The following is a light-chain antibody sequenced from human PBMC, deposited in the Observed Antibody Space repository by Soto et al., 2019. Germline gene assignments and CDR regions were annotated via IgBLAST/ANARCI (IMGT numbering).Light chain of an antibody. V-gene: IGLV2-14*04. CDR2: DVS. Sequence: IINNCTGTSSDGGGYNYVSWYQQHPGKPPKVMIYDVSVRPPGVSNRFSGSKSGNTASLTISGLQAEDEADYYCTSYTTRGTLAFGGGTNVTVL. J-gene: IGLJ2*01. CDR3: TSYTTRGTLA. CDR1: SSDGGGYNY.